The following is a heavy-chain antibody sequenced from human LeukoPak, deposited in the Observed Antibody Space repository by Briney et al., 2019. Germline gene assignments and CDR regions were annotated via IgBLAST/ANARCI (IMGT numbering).Heavy chain of an antibody. D-gene: IGHD3-22*01. Sequence: PSETLSLTCTVSGGSISSGGYYWSWIRQHPGKGLEWIGYIYYSGSTYYNPSLKSRVTMSVDTSKNQFSLKLSSVTVADTAVYYCARGYYDSSGYIPPYYYGMDVWGQGTTVTVSS. J-gene: IGHJ6*02. CDR2: IYYSGST. CDR1: GGSISSGGYY. V-gene: IGHV4-31*03. CDR3: ARGYYDSSGYIPPYYYGMDV.